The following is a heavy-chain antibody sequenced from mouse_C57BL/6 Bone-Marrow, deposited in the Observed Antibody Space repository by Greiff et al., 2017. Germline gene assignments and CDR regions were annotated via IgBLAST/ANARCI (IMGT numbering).Heavy chain of an antibody. V-gene: IGHV5-4*03. Sequence: EVMLVESGGGLVKPGGSLKLSCAASGFTFSSYAMSWVRQTPEKRLEWVATISDGGSYTYYPDNVKGRFTISRDNAKNNLYLQMSHLKSEDTAMYYCAYYDYDGYYYAMDYWGQGTSVTVSS. J-gene: IGHJ4*01. D-gene: IGHD2-4*01. CDR1: GFTFSSYA. CDR3: AYYDYDGYYYAMDY. CDR2: ISDGGSYT.